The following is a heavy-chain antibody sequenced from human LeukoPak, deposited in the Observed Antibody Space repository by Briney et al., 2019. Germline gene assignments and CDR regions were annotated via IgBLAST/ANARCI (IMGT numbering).Heavy chain of an antibody. D-gene: IGHD4-17*01. CDR3: ASGMTTVTTALTYGMDV. V-gene: IGHV3-48*02. CDR2: ISSSSSTI. J-gene: IGHJ6*02. CDR1: GFTFSSYS. Sequence: GGSLRLSCAASGFTFSSYSMNWVRQAPGKGLEWVSYISSSSSTIYYADSVKGRFTISRDNAKNSLCLQMNSLRDEDTAVYYCASGMTTVTTALTYGMDVWGQGTTVTVSS.